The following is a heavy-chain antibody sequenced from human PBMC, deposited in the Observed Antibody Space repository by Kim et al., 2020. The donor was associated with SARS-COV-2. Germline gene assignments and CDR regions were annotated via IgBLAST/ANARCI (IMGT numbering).Heavy chain of an antibody. Sequence: SETLSLTCTVSGGSISSGSYYWSWIRQPAGKGLEWIGRIYTSGSTNYNPSLKSRVTISVDTSKNQFSLKLSSVTAADTAVYYCASAGELTTEYYDYWGQGTLVTVSS. V-gene: IGHV4-61*02. CDR2: IYTSGST. CDR1: GGSISSGSYY. CDR3: ASAGELTTEYYDY. D-gene: IGHD4-17*01. J-gene: IGHJ4*02.